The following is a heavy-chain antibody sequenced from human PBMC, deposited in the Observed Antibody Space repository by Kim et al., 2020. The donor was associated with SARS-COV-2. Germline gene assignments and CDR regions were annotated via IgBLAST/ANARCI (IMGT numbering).Heavy chain of an antibody. V-gene: IGHV1-69*10. CDR1: GGTFSSYA. CDR2: IIPILNRT. Sequence: SVKVSCKASGGTFSSYAISWVRQAPGQGLEWMGGIIPILNRTKYAQKVQGRVTITADESTSTAYMELSSLRSEDTAVYYCARAGGSYSLGTTFDYWGQGTRVTVSS. J-gene: IGHJ4*02. CDR3: ARAGGSYSLGTTFDY. D-gene: IGHD3-10*01.